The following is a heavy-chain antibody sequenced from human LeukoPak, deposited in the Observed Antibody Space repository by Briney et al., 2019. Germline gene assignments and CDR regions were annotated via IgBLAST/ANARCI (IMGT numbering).Heavy chain of an antibody. Sequence: ASVKVSCKASGYTFTSYGISWVRQAPGQGLEWMGWISAYNGNTNYAQKLQGRVTMTTDTSTSTAYMELRSLRSDDTAVYYCARVSKRTGWKQHWWFDPWGQGTLVTVSS. CDR1: GYTFTSYG. CDR3: ARVSKRTGWKQHWWFDP. V-gene: IGHV1-18*01. D-gene: IGHD3/OR15-3a*01. CDR2: ISAYNGNT. J-gene: IGHJ5*02.